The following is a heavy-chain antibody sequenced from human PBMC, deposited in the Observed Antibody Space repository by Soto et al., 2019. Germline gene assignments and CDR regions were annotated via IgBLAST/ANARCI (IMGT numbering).Heavy chain of an antibody. V-gene: IGHV1-3*05. CDR1: GYTFTSYA. D-gene: IGHD6-13*01. J-gene: IGHJ4*02. CDR2: INAGNGNT. Sequence: QVQLVQSGAEEKKPGASVKVSCKASGYTFTSYAMHWVRQAPGQRLEWMGWINAGNGNTKYSQKFQGRVTITRDTSASTAYMELSSLRSDDTAVYYCARWAAGFDSWGQGTLVTVSS. CDR3: ARWAAGFDS.